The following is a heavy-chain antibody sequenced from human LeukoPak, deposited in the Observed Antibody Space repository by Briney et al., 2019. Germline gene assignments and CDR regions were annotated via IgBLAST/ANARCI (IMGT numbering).Heavy chain of an antibody. CDR2: IYYSGST. Sequence: SETLSLTCTVSGGSISTYAWSWIRQPPGKGLEWIGYIYYSGSTNYNPSLKSRVTISVDTSKSQFSLKLSSVTAADTALYYCARDYYDSRGDAFDILDQGTMVTVSS. J-gene: IGHJ3*02. CDR3: ARDYYDSRGDAFDI. V-gene: IGHV4-59*01. CDR1: GGSISTYA. D-gene: IGHD3-22*01.